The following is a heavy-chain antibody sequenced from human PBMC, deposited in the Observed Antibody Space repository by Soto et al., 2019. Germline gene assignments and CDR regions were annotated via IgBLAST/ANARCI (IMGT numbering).Heavy chain of an antibody. CDR1: GDSIGRFY. J-gene: IGHJ6*02. V-gene: IGHV4-4*07. CDR3: ARDLSGTGLDI. D-gene: IGHD1-26*01. CDR2: VYSTGGV. Sequence: QLQLHESGPGLVKPSETLSLTCNVSGDSIGRFYWSWIRQSAWKGLEWIGRVYSTGGVTYNPALKGRVTISLDRSNNHVSLEMNSGTAADTAVYFCARDLSGTGLDIWGRGTRVSVSS.